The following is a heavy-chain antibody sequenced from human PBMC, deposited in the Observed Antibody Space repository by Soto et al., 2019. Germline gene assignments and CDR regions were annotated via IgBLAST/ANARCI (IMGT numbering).Heavy chain of an antibody. D-gene: IGHD2-2*01. CDR1: GFSLSNARMG. CDR3: ARIRRGGYCSSTSCRNNWFDP. CDR2: IFSNDEK. Sequence: QVTLKESGPVLVNPTETLTLTCTVSGFSLSNARMGVSWIRQPPGKALEWLAHIFSNDEKSYSTSLKSRLTISKDTSKSQVVLTMTNMDPVDTATYYCARIRRGGYCSSTSCRNNWFDPWGQGTLVTVSS. J-gene: IGHJ5*02. V-gene: IGHV2-26*01.